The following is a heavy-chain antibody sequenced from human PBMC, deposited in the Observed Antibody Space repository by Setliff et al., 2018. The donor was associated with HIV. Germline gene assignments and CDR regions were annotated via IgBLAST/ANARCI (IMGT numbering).Heavy chain of an antibody. D-gene: IGHD2-15*01. V-gene: IGHV3-48*03. J-gene: IGHJ3*02. Sequence: QTGGSLRLSCEVSAFTFSSFEMNWVRQAPGKGLDWVSYISNSGTTIYYADSVKGRFTISRDNDRNLLYLQMNSLRVEDTAVYYCTRSRPPIDDAFDIWGQGTMVTVSS. CDR3: TRSRPPIDDAFDI. CDR2: ISNSGTTI. CDR1: AFTFSSFE.